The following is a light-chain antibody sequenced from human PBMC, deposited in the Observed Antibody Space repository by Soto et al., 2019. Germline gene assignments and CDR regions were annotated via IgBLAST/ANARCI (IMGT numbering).Light chain of an antibody. V-gene: IGLV2-23*02. CDR2: QVS. J-gene: IGLJ1*01. CDR3: CSYAGSSTFYV. Sequence: ALTQPASVSGSPGQSITISCTGTSSDVGSYNLVSWYQQHPGKAPKLMIYQVSKRPSGVSNRFSGSKSGNTASLTISGLQAEDEADYYCCSYAGSSTFYVFGTGTKLTVL. CDR1: SSDVGSYNL.